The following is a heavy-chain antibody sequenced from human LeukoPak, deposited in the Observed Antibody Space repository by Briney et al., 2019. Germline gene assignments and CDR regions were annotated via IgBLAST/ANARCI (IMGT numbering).Heavy chain of an antibody. CDR1: GFIFSNSW. CDR3: ARGGAAMAYY. CDR2: IKGDGSEK. J-gene: IGHJ4*02. D-gene: IGHD5-18*01. Sequence: GGSLRLSCAGSGFIFSNSWMSWVRQVPGKGLEWVASIKGDGSEKKYVDSVKGRFTISRDNAKNTLYLQMNSLRVEDTAVYYCARGGAAMAYYWGQGTLVTVSS. V-gene: IGHV3-7*01.